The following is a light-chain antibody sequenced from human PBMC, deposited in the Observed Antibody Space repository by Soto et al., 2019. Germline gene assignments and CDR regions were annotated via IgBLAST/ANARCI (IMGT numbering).Light chain of an antibody. V-gene: IGLV2-14*03. CDR2: DVT. CDR1: SSDVGGYNY. Sequence: QSALTQPASVSGSPGQSIAISCTGTSSDVGGYNYVSWYQQHPGKAPKLMIYDVTTRPSGVSNRFSGSKSGNTAALTISGLQAEDEADYYCSSYTSETTGVFGTGTKVTVL. CDR3: SSYTSETTGV. J-gene: IGLJ1*01.